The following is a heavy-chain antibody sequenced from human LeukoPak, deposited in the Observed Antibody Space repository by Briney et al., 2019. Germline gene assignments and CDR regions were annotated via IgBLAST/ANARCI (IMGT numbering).Heavy chain of an antibody. Sequence: GGSLRLSCAASGFTFSSYAMSWVRQAPGKGLEWVSAISASGGSTYYADSVKGRFTISRDNSKNTLYLQMNSLRAEDTAVYYCAKARPLDIVVVVTAYDSWGQGALVTVSS. J-gene: IGHJ5*01. CDR3: AKARPLDIVVVVTAYDS. V-gene: IGHV3-23*01. CDR1: GFTFSSYA. D-gene: IGHD2-15*01. CDR2: ISASGGST.